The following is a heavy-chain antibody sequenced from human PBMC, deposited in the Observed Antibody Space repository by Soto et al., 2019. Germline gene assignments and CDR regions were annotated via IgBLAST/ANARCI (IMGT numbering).Heavy chain of an antibody. CDR2: ISSTSSHI. CDR1: EFSFSTDN. Sequence: GSLRLSCVASEFSFSTDNMNWVRQAPGKGLEWVSFISSTSSHIHYADSVKGRFTISRDNAKNSLYLQMNSLRAEDTAVYYCARDPAADGYYGMDVWGQGTTVTVSS. V-gene: IGHV3-21*01. D-gene: IGHD6-13*01. J-gene: IGHJ6*02. CDR3: ARDPAADGYYGMDV.